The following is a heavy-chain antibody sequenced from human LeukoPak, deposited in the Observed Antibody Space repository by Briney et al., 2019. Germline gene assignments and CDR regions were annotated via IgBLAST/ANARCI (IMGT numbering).Heavy chain of an antibody. Sequence: ASVKVSCKASGYTFTGYYMHWVRQAPGQGLEWMGWINPNSGGTNYAQKFQGSVTMTRDTSISTAYMELSRLRSDDTAVYYCARVPTILGWFDPWGQGTLVTVSS. D-gene: IGHD3-9*01. CDR2: INPNSGGT. V-gene: IGHV1-2*02. CDR1: GYTFTGYY. CDR3: ARVPTILGWFDP. J-gene: IGHJ5*02.